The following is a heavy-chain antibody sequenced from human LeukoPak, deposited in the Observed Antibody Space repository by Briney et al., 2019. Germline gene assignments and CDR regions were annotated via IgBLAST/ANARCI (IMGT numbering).Heavy chain of an antibody. V-gene: IGHV3-21*01. CDR1: GFTFSSYS. D-gene: IGHD3-16*02. CDR3: ARDQEGYIWGSYRPYYFDY. Sequence: GGSLRLSCAASGFTFSSYSMNWVRQAPGKGLEWVSSISSSSSYIYYADSVKGRFTISRDNAKNSLYLQMNSPRAEDTAVYYCARDQEGYIWGSYRPYYFDYWGQRTLVTVSS. CDR2: ISSSSSYI. J-gene: IGHJ4*02.